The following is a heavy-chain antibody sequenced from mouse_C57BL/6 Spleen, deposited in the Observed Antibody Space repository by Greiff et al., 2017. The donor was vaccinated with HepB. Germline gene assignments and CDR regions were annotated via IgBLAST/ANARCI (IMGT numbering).Heavy chain of an antibody. CDR1: GFTFSDYY. Sequence: EVQLVESGGGLVQPGGSLKLSCAASGFTFSDYYMYWVRQTPEKRLEWVAYISNGGGSTYYPDTVKGRFTISRDNAKNTLYLQMSRLKSEDTAMYYCARQTGGYFDVWGTGTTVSVSS. J-gene: IGHJ1*03. V-gene: IGHV5-12*01. CDR3: ARQTGGYFDV. CDR2: ISNGGGST.